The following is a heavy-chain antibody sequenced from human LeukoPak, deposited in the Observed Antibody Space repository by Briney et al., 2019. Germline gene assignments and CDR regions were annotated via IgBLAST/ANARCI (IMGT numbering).Heavy chain of an antibody. J-gene: IGHJ6*02. CDR3: ARLWFGELTYYYYGMDV. V-gene: IGHV6-1*01. CDR1: GDSVSSNSAA. D-gene: IGHD3-10*01. Sequence: SQTLSLTCAISGDSVSSNSAAWNWIRQSPSRGLEWLGRTYYRSKWYNDYAVSVKSRITINPDTSKNQFSLQLNPVTPEDTAVYYCARLWFGELTYYYYGMDVWGQGTTVTVSS. CDR2: TYYRSKWYN.